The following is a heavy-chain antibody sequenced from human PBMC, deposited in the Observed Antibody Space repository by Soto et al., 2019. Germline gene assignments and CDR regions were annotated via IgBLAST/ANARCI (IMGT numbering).Heavy chain of an antibody. J-gene: IGHJ4*02. CDR3: ARDLEFRDGNIAHLDY. V-gene: IGHV1-69*01. D-gene: IGHD2-21*01. CDR2: IIPIIGTA. Sequence: QVQLVQSGAEVKKPGSSVKVSCKASGGTFSSHVFNWVRQAPGQGLEWRGGIIPIIGTANYAQKFQRRVTITADESTSTGYMELSSLRSEDTAVYYCARDLEFRDGNIAHLDYWGQGTLVTVSS. CDR1: GGTFSSHV.